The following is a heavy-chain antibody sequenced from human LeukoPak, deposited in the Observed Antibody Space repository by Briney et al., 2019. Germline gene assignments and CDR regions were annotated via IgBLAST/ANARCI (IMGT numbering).Heavy chain of an antibody. J-gene: IGHJ3*02. CDR3: ATPTVTTPGYAFDI. V-gene: IGHV3-66*02. CDR2: IYSGGST. D-gene: IGHD4-17*01. Sequence: GGSLRLSCVASGFTVSSNYMSWVRQAPGKGLEWVSVIYSGGSTYYADSVKGRFTISRDNSKNTLYLQMNSLRAEDTAVYYCATPTVTTPGYAFDIWGQGTMVTVSS. CDR1: GFTVSSNY.